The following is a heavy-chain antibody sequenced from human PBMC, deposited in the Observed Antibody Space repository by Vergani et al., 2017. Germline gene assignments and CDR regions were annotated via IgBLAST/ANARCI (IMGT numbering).Heavy chain of an antibody. V-gene: IGHV3-9*02. CDR2: ISWNSNSI. Sequence: EVQLEESGGGLVLPGRSLRLSCVASGFTSAGYAMHWVRQAPGKGLEWVSGISWNSNSIGYADSVKGRFTISRDNAKNSLYLQMNSLRAEXTALYYCAKDLGTSSGGGWFDPWGQGTLVTVSS. CDR3: AKDLGTSSGGGWFDP. J-gene: IGHJ5*02. D-gene: IGHD6-6*01. CDR1: GFTSAGYA.